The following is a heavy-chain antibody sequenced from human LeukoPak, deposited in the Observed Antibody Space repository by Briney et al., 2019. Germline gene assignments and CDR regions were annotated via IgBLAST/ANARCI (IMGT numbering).Heavy chain of an antibody. J-gene: IGHJ5*02. CDR3: ARLIGGTLVRGVLNWFDP. CDR2: IYNGDST. D-gene: IGHD3-10*01. CDR1: GFTVSSNY. V-gene: IGHV3-53*01. Sequence: GGSLRLSCAASGFTVSSNYMSWVRQAPGKGLEWVSLIYNGDSTYYADSVKGRFTISRDNSKNTLYLQMNSLGAEDTAVYYCARLIGGTLVRGVLNWFDPWGQGTLVTVSS.